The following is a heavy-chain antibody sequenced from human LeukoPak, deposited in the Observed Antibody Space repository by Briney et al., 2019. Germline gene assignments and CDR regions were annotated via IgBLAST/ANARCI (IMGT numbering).Heavy chain of an antibody. CDR3: ARVSGVRGVNKIGWFDP. CDR2: IYYSGST. Sequence: SETLSLTCTVSGGSISSYYWRWIRQPPGQGLEWIGYIYYSGSTNYNPSLKSRVTISVDTSKNQFTLKLSSVTAADTAVYYCARVSGVRGVNKIGWFDPWGQGTLVTVSS. D-gene: IGHD3-10*01. V-gene: IGHV4-59*08. CDR1: GGSISSYY. J-gene: IGHJ5*02.